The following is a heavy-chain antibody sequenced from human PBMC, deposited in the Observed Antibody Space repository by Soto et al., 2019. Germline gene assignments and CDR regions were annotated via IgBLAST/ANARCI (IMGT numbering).Heavy chain of an antibody. D-gene: IGHD5-12*01. CDR3: ARDDIKNSGYDLGNFDY. CDR1: GFTFSSYG. CDR2: IWYDGSNK. V-gene: IGHV3-33*01. Sequence: QVQLVESGGGVVQPGRSLRLSCAASGFTFSSYGMHWVRQAPGKGLEWVAVIWYDGSNKYYADSVKGRFTISRDNSKNTLYLQMNSLRAEDTAVYYCARDDIKNSGYDLGNFDYWGQGTLVTVSS. J-gene: IGHJ4*02.